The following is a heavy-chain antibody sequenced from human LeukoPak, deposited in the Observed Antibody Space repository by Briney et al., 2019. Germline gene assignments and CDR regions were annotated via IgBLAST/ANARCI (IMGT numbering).Heavy chain of an antibody. CDR1: GGSISRSTYY. CDR3: ATLYGGYGYFDY. D-gene: IGHD5-12*01. Sequence: SETLSLTCTVSGGSISRSTYYWGWIRQSPGKGLEWIGTIYYGGSTYYNPSLKNRVTISVDTSKNQFSLKVSSLTAADTAAYYCATLYGGYGYFDYWGQGTLVTVSS. V-gene: IGHV4-39*01. J-gene: IGHJ4*02. CDR2: IYYGGST.